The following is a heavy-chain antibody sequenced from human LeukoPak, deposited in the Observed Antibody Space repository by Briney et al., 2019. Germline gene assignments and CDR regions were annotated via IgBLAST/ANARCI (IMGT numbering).Heavy chain of an antibody. J-gene: IGHJ4*02. Sequence: LGESLKISCKGSGYSFSTYWIGWVRQMPGKGLEWMGIIYPGDSDTRYSPSFQGQVTISADKSISTAYLQWSSLKASDNAMYYCARHSAGYSYAYPLDYWGQGTLVTVSS. CDR3: ARHSAGYSYAYPLDY. CDR2: IYPGDSDT. V-gene: IGHV5-51*01. CDR1: GYSFSTYW. D-gene: IGHD5-18*01.